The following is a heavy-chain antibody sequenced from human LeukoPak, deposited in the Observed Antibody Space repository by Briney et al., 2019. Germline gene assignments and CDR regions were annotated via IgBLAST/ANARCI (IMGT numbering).Heavy chain of an antibody. Sequence: PGGSLRLSRAASGFTFSDYYMSWIRQAPGKGLEWVSYISSSSSYTNYADSVKGRFTISRDNAKNSLYLQMNSLRAEDTAVYYCARDSERLLWFGESLTAYYYYYGMDVWGKGTTVTVSS. J-gene: IGHJ6*04. CDR1: GFTFSDYY. D-gene: IGHD3-10*01. CDR2: ISSSSSYT. V-gene: IGHV3-11*06. CDR3: ARDSERLLWFGESLTAYYYYYGMDV.